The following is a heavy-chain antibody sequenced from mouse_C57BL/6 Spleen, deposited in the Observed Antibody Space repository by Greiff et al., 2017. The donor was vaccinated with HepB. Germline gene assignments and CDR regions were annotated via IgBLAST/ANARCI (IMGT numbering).Heavy chain of an antibody. CDR2: ISSGSSTI. V-gene: IGHV5-17*01. CDR1: GFTFSDYG. J-gene: IGHJ4*01. CDR3: ARKNGYDYDAMDY. Sequence: EVKLMESGGGLVKPGGSLKLSCAASGFTFSDYGMHWVRQAPEKGLEWVAYISSGSSTIYYADTVKGRFTISRDNAKNTLFLQLTSLRSEDPAMYYCARKNGYDYDAMDYWGQGTSVTVSS.